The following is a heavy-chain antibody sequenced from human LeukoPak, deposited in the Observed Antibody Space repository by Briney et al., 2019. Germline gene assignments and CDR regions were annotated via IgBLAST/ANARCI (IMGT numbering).Heavy chain of an antibody. CDR2: IRYDGINE. D-gene: IGHD4-17*01. Sequence: GGSLRLSCAASAFSFNVYGMHWVRQAPGKGLEWVAFIRYDGINEFYADSVKGRFTISRDNSKNTVYLQMNSLRPEDTAVYYCAKRRGSYSDTPVGSIGSWGQGTQVTVS. CDR1: AFSFNVYG. CDR3: AKRRGSYSDTPVGSIGS. J-gene: IGHJ4*02. V-gene: IGHV3-30*02.